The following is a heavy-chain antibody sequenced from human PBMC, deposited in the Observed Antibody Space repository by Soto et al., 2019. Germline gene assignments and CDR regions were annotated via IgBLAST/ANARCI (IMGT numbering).Heavy chain of an antibody. J-gene: IGHJ4*02. CDR1: GFTFSSYW. CDR3: AIGEGYFAGSAPRH. Sequence: PGGSLRLSCAASGFTFSSYWMHWVRHPPGKGLVWVSHIDSDGSSTTYADSVKGRFTISRDNAKNTLYLQMNSLRAEDTAVYYCAIGEGYFAGSAPRHWGQGTLVTESS. D-gene: IGHD3-9*01. CDR2: IDSDGSST. V-gene: IGHV3-74*03.